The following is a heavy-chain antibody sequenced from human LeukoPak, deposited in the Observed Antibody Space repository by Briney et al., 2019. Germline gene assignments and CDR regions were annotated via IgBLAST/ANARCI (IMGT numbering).Heavy chain of an antibody. J-gene: IGHJ4*02. CDR2: VYHDETT. D-gene: IGHD3-16*01. CDR3: ANADTEDFFDY. CDR1: SYSMTSDYY. V-gene: IGHV4-38-2*01. Sequence: SETLSLTCDVSSYSMTSDYYWGWVRQPPGKGLEWVGSVYHDETTYYNPSLKSRVSISLDTPRRQFSLNLASVTAADTAIYYCANADTEDFFDYWGQGIPVTVSS.